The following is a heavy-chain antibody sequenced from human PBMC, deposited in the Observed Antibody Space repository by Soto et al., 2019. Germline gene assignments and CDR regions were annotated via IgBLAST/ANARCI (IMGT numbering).Heavy chain of an antibody. J-gene: IGHJ4*02. CDR2: MYSGGST. V-gene: IGHV3-53*01. Sequence: ESGGGLIQPGGSLRLSCVASGVSVSNDYMNWVRQAPGKGLEWVSEMYSGGSTYYADSVKGRFTISRDKSKNTLYLQMNSLRAEDTAVYYCAGDGNSAYHLAYWGQGTLVTVSS. CDR1: GVSVSNDY. D-gene: IGHD5-12*01. CDR3: AGDGNSAYHLAY.